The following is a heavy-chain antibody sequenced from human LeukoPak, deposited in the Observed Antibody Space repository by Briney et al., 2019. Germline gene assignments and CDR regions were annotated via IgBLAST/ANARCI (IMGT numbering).Heavy chain of an antibody. J-gene: IGHJ4*02. CDR2: ISPSGDTI. V-gene: IGHV3-11*01. D-gene: IGHD1-7*01. CDR3: AGYHWNSGVVY. Sequence: PGGSLRLSWAASGFTFSDYAMSWIRPAPGKGLEWVSYISPSGDTIDYAHSVNGRFSISRDNAKNSLYLQMNSLRAEDTAVYYCAGYHWNSGVVYWGQGTLVTVSS. CDR1: GFTFSDYA.